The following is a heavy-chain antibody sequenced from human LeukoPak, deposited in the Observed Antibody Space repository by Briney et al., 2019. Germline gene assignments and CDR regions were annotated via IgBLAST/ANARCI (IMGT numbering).Heavy chain of an antibody. CDR1: GFSFGDYA. D-gene: IGHD3-3*01. Sequence: GGSLRLSCSASGFSFGDYAMHWVGQPPARGREWVEVMFFRGNTKHYAEFVKGRFTISRDNSKNTLYLQMNSLITEDTAVYYCAKGITIFGVVAEGFDHWGQGSLVTVSS. CDR2: MFFRGNTK. V-gene: IGHV3-30*18. CDR3: AKGITIFGVVAEGFDH. J-gene: IGHJ4*02.